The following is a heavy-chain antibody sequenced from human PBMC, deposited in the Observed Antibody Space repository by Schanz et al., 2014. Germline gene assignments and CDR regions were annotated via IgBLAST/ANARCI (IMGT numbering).Heavy chain of an antibody. CDR2: IDGKSTTV. CDR1: EFTFSSYK. CDR3: ARDGDRFYHNYYMDV. D-gene: IGHD4-17*01. V-gene: IGHV3-48*01. J-gene: IGHJ6*03. Sequence: VQLVESGGGVVQPGRSLRLSCEASEFTFSSYKMNWVRQAPGKGLEWLSYIDGKSTTVYYADSVKGRFTVSRDNARNSLYLHMNTLGAEDTAVYYCARDGDRFYHNYYMDVWGKGTTVTV.